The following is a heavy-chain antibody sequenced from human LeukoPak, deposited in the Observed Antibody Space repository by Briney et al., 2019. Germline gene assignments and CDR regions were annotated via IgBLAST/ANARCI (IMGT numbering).Heavy chain of an antibody. CDR2: IYYSGST. CDR1: GGSISSSSYY. J-gene: IGHJ3*02. CDR3: ARDARRLDAFDI. V-gene: IGHV4-39*07. Sequence: SETLSLTCTVSGGSISSSSYYWGWIRQPPGKGLEWIGSIYYSGSTYYNPSLKSRVTISVDTSKNQFSLKLSSVTAADTAVYYCARDARRLDAFDIWGQGTMVTVSS. D-gene: IGHD5-12*01.